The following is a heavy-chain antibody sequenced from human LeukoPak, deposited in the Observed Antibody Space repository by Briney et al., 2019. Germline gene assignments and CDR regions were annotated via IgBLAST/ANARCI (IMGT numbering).Heavy chain of an antibody. CDR2: IIPLFGTP. D-gene: IGHD5-18*01. CDR1: VGTFSNYA. V-gene: IGHV1-69*13. CDR3: ARDRETAMVASFDY. J-gene: IGHJ4*02. Sequence: GASVKVSCKASVGTFSNYAISWVRQAPGQGLEWMGAIIPLFGTPNYAQKFQGRVTITADESTSTAYLELSSLRSEDTAVYYCARDRETAMVASFDYWGQGTLVTVSS.